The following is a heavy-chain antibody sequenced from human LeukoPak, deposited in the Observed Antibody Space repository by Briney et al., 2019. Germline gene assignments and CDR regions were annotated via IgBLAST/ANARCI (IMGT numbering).Heavy chain of an antibody. CDR2: IYHSGNT. CDR3: ARLWDNWNSDY. CDR1: GFSISTGYY. V-gene: IGHV4-38-2*01. J-gene: IGHJ4*02. Sequence: SETLSLTCAVSGFSISTGYYWGWIRQPPGKGLEWIGNIYHSGNTYYNPPLKSRVTISVDTSKNQFSLKLNSVTAADTALYYCARLWDNWNSDYWGQGTLVTVSS. D-gene: IGHD1-1*01.